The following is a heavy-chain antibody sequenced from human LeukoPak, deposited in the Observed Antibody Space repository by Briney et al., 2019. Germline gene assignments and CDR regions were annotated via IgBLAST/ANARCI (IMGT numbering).Heavy chain of an antibody. CDR3: ARGPYYDFWSGDYVHYYYMDV. D-gene: IGHD3-3*01. CDR1: GGSISSYY. CDR2: IYYSGST. V-gene: IGHV4-39*07. Sequence: SETLSLTCTVSGGSISSYYWGWIRQPPGKGLEWIGSIYYSGSTYYNPSLKSRVTISVDTSKNQFSLKLSSVTAADTAVYYCARGPYYDFWSGDYVHYYYMDVWGKGTTVTVSS. J-gene: IGHJ6*03.